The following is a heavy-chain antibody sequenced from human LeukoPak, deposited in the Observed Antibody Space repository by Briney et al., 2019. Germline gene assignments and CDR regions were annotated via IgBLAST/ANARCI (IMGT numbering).Heavy chain of an antibody. CDR2: IIPIFGTA. J-gene: IGHJ3*02. CDR3: WGSGGTFDI. Sequence: GASVKVSCKASGGTFSSYAISWVRQAPGQGLEWMGGIIPIFGTANYAQKFQGRVTITADASTSTAYMELSSLRSVDTAVYYCWGSGGTFDIWGQGTMVTVSS. D-gene: IGHD3-10*01. CDR1: GGTFSSYA. V-gene: IGHV1-69*13.